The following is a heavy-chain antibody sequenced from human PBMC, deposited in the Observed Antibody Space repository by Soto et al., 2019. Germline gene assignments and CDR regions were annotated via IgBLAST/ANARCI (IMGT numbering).Heavy chain of an antibody. Sequence: PGGSLRLSCAASGFTFSSYWMSWVRQAPGKGLEWVANIKQDGSEKYYVDSVKGRFTISRDNAKNSLYLQMNSLRAEDTAVYYCARDSLNPYYDFWSGYHRDSWLDYWGQGTLVTVSS. D-gene: IGHD3-3*01. CDR3: ARDSLNPYYDFWSGYHRDSWLDY. J-gene: IGHJ4*02. V-gene: IGHV3-7*01. CDR1: GFTFSSYW. CDR2: IKQDGSEK.